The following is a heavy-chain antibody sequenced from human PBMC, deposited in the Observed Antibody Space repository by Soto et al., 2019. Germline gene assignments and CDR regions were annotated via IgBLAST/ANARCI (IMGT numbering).Heavy chain of an antibody. Sequence: EVQLVESGGGLVKPGGSLRLSCAASGFTFSTYSMNWVRQAPGKGLEWVSSISSSRGYICYADSVKGRFTISRDNAKNSLYLQMESLRAEDTAVYYCARGRSTNTNMEYWGQGTLVTVSS. CDR1: GFTFSTYS. CDR2: ISSSRGYI. D-gene: IGHD2-2*01. J-gene: IGHJ4*02. V-gene: IGHV3-21*01. CDR3: ARGRSTNTNMEY.